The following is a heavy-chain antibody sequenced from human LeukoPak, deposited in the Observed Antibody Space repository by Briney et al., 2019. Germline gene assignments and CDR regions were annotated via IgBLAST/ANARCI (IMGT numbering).Heavy chain of an antibody. CDR3: ARGDRVGATTFSLGY. Sequence: GGSLRLSCAASGFTFSSYAMSWVRQAPGKGLEWVSAISGSGGSTYYADSVKGRFTISRDNSKNTLYLQMNSLRAEDTAVYYCARGDRVGATTFSLGYWGQGTLVTVSS. CDR1: GFTFSSYA. J-gene: IGHJ4*02. CDR2: ISGSGGST. V-gene: IGHV3-23*01. D-gene: IGHD1-26*01.